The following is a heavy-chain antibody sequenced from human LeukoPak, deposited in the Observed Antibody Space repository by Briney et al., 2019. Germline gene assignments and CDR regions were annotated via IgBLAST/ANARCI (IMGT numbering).Heavy chain of an antibody. CDR1: GVSISSYY. Sequence: SSETLSLTCTVSGVSISSYYWSWIRQPPGKGLEWIGYIYYSGSTNYNPSLKSRVTISVDTSKNQFSLKLSSVTAADTAVYYCARSRLWLDFDYWGQGTLVTVSS. V-gene: IGHV4-59*01. D-gene: IGHD5-18*01. CDR2: IYYSGST. J-gene: IGHJ4*02. CDR3: ARSRLWLDFDY.